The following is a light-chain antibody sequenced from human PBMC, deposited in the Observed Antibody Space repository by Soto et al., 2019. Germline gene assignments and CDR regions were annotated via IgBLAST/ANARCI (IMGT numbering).Light chain of an antibody. Sequence: DIQLTQSPSSLSASVGDRVTITCRASQSIHNYLNWYQVKQGKAPKLLIYAAFVLQTGVPSRFSGTGSGTDFTLTLSRMQPEDFGIYLCQESFGNPSVTFGPGTRVDVK. J-gene: IGKJ3*01. V-gene: IGKV1-39*01. CDR3: QESFGNPSVT. CDR1: QSIHNY. CDR2: AAF.